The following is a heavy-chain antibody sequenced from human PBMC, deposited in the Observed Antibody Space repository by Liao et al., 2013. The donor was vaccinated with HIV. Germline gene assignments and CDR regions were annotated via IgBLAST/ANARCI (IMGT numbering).Heavy chain of an antibody. V-gene: IGHV4-59*01. CDR1: GGSISSYY. CDR2: MYYSGST. J-gene: IGHJ4*02. Sequence: QVQLQESGPGLVKPSEPLSLTCTVSGGSISSYYWSWIRQPPGKGLEWIGYMYYSGSTNYNPSLKSRVTISADTSKNQFSLKLSSVTAADTAVYYCASGYTYGQDTLDYWGQGTLVTVSS. CDR3: ASGYTYGQDTLDY. D-gene: IGHD5-18*01.